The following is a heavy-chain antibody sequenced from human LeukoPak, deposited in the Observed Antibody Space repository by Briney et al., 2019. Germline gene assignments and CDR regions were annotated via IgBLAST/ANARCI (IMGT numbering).Heavy chain of an antibody. D-gene: IGHD5-12*01. CDR2: ISSSSSYI. CDR1: GFTFSSYS. V-gene: IGHV3-21*01. Sequence: GGSLRLSCAASGFTFSSYSMNWVRQAPGKGLEWVSSISSSSSYIYYADSVKGRFTISRDNAKNSLYLQMNSLRAEDTAVYYCAKDQGVATPSGFDYWGQGTLVTVSS. J-gene: IGHJ4*02. CDR3: AKDQGVATPSGFDY.